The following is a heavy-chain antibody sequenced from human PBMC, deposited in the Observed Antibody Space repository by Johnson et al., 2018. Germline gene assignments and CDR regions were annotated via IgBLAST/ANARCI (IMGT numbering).Heavy chain of an antibody. Sequence: VQLVESGGGVVQPGRSLRLSCAASGFTFSSYGMHWVRQAPGKGLEWAAVIWYDGSTKYYAESVKGRFIISRDNSKNTLYLQMNSLKTEDTAVYYCTTYYDILTGYPRGAFDIWGQGTMVTVSS. CDR2: IWYDGSTK. J-gene: IGHJ3*02. V-gene: IGHV3-33*01. CDR3: TTYYDILTGYPRGAFDI. CDR1: GFTFSSYG. D-gene: IGHD3-9*01.